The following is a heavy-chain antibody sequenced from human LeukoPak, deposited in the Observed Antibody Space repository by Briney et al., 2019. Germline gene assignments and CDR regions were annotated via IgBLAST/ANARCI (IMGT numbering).Heavy chain of an antibody. Sequence: ASVKVSCKASGYAFTSYYMHWVRQAPGQGLEWMGIINPSGGSTSCAQKFQGRVTMTRDTSTSTVYMELSSLRSEDTAAYYCARDHNGDSSGYYYLFDYWGQGTLVTVSS. CDR3: ARDHNGDSSGYYYLFDY. CDR2: INPSGGST. D-gene: IGHD3-22*01. CDR1: GYAFTSYY. J-gene: IGHJ4*02. V-gene: IGHV1-46*01.